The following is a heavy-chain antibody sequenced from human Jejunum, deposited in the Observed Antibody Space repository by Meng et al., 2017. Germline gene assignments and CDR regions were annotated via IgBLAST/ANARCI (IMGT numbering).Heavy chain of an antibody. CDR1: GYTLTGYY. D-gene: IGHD1-26*01. CDR3: AREGDHVMFPSAARGDYYLDY. V-gene: IGHV1-2*02. CDR2: INADSGAT. Sequence: ASVKVSCKASGYTLTGYYMHWVRQAPGQGLEWVGWINADSGATNYAQKFKGRVTMTRDTSTTTVYLELSRLGPDDTALYYCAREGDHVMFPSAARGDYYLDYWGQGTLVTVSS. J-gene: IGHJ4*02.